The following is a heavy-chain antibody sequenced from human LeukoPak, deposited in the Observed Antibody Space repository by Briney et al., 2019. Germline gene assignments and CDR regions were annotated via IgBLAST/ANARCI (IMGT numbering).Heavy chain of an antibody. CDR2: INHSGST. CDR3: ARFDWGN. D-gene: IGHD7-27*01. J-gene: IGHJ4*02. CDR1: GGSFSGYY. V-gene: IGHV4-34*01. Sequence: PSETLSLTCAVYGGSFSGYYWSWIRQPPGKGLEWIGEINHSGSTNYNPSLKSRVTISVGTSKSQFSLKLSSVTAADTAVYYCARFDWGNWGQGTLVTVSS.